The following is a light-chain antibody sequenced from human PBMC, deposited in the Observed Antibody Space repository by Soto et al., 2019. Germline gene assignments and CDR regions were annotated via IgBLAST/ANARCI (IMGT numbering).Light chain of an antibody. Sequence: QSALTQPASVSGSPGQSITISCTGSSSDVGGYNYVSWYQQHPGKAPKLMIYEVSNRPPGVSNRFSGSKSGNTASLTISGLQAEDEADYYCSSYTRSSNVVFGGGTQLTVL. J-gene: IGLJ2*01. CDR3: SSYTRSSNVV. CDR2: EVS. V-gene: IGLV2-14*01. CDR1: SSDVGGYNY.